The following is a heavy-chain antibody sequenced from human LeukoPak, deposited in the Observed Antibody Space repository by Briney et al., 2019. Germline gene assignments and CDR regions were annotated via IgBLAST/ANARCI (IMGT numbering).Heavy chain of an antibody. CDR1: GGSFSGYY. D-gene: IGHD6-25*01. Sequence: PPETLSLTCAVYGGSFSGYYWSWIRQPPGKGLEWIGEINHSGSTNYNPSLKSRVTISVDTSKNQFSLKLSSVTAADTAVYYCARGGSSSGLVNYYGMDVWGQGTTVTVSS. CDR3: ARGGSSSGLVNYYGMDV. J-gene: IGHJ6*02. V-gene: IGHV4-34*01. CDR2: INHSGST.